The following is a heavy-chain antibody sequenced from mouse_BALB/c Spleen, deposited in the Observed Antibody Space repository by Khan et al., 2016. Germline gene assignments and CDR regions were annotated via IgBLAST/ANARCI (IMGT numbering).Heavy chain of an antibody. CDR3: ARDDRWFAY. V-gene: IGHV5-4*02. CDR2: ISDGGSYT. D-gene: IGHD2-14*01. CDR1: GFTFSDYY. Sequence: EVELVESGGGLVKPGGSLKLSCAASGFTFSDYYMYWVRQTPEKRLEWVATISDGGSYTYYPDSVKGRFTISRDNAKNNLYLQMSSLKSEDTGMYYCARDDRWFAYWGQGTLVTVSA. J-gene: IGHJ3*01.